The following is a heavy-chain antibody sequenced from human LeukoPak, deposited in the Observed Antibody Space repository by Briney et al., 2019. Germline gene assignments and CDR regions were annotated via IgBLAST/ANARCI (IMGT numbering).Heavy chain of an antibody. CDR1: GGSFSVYY. Sequence: PSETLSLTCAAYGGSFSVYYWSWIRQPPGKGLEWIGEINDSGSTNYNPSLKSRATISVDTSKNQFSLKLSSVTAADTAVYYCAIHAHTYYYDSSGYSFAWFDPWGQGTLVTVSS. V-gene: IGHV4-34*01. CDR2: INDSGST. CDR3: AIHAHTYYYDSSGYSFAWFDP. D-gene: IGHD3-22*01. J-gene: IGHJ5*02.